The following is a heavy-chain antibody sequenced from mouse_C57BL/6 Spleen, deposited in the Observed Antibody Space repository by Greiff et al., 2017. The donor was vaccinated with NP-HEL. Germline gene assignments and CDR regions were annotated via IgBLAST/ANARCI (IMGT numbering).Heavy chain of an antibody. V-gene: IGHV1-82*01. CDR1: GYAFSSSW. J-gene: IGHJ4*01. CDR2: IYPGDGDT. D-gene: IGHD1-3*01. Sequence: VQLQQSGPELVKRGASVKISCKASGYAFSSSWMNWVKQRPGKGLEWIGRIYPGDGDTNYNGKFKGKATLTADKSSSTAYMQLSSLTSEDSAVYFCAREWLAYAMDYWGQGTSVTVSS. CDR3: AREWLAYAMDY.